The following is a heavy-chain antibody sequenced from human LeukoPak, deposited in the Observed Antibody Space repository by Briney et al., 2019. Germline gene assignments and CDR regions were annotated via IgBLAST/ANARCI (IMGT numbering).Heavy chain of an antibody. CDR2: SRNKARSYTT. J-gene: IGHJ6*02. Sequence: PGGSLRLSCAVSGLTFSDHYMDWVRQAPGKGLEWVGRSRNKARSYTTEYAASVKDRFTISRDDSKNSLYLQMNSLKTEDTAVYYCARDLHYYVAMDVWGQGTTVYVSS. CDR3: ARDLHYYVAMDV. CDR1: GLTFSDHY. V-gene: IGHV3-72*01. D-gene: IGHD3-10*02.